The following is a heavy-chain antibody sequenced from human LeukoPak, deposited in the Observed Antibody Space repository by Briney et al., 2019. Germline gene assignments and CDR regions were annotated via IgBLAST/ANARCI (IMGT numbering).Heavy chain of an antibody. CDR1: GGSISGKY. CDR2: IYYSGTT. CDR3: ARGRYYFDY. V-gene: IGHV4-59*01. J-gene: IGHJ4*02. Sequence: SETLSLTCTVSGGSISGKYWSWIRQTPGKGLEWVGYIYYSGTTKYNPSLKSRVTISVDTSKNQFSLKVRSVTTADTAVYCCARGRYYFDYWGQGTLVTVSS.